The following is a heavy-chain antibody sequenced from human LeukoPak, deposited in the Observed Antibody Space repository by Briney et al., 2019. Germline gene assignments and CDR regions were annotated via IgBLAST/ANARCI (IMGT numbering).Heavy chain of an antibody. V-gene: IGHV4-34*01. CDR2: INHSGST. CDR1: GGSFSGYY. Sequence: PSETLSLTCAVYGGSFSGYYWSWIRQPPGKGLEWIGEINHSGSTNYNPSLKSRVTISVDTSKNQFSLKLSSVTAADTAVYYCARGPYDYVWGSYRYAQPFDYWDQGTLVTVSS. D-gene: IGHD3-16*02. CDR3: ARGPYDYVWGSYRYAQPFDY. J-gene: IGHJ4*02.